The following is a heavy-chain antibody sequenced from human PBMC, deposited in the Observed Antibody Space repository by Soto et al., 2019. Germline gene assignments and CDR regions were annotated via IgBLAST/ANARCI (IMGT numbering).Heavy chain of an antibody. V-gene: IGHV4-59*12. CDR1: GGSISSYY. CDR2: IYYSGST. CDR3: ARETYGDYVGYFDP. D-gene: IGHD4-17*01. J-gene: IGHJ5*02. Sequence: SETLSLTCTVSGGSISSYYWGWIRQPPGKGLEWIGYIYYSGSTNYNPSLKSRVTISVDTSKNQFSLKVSSVTAADTAVYYCARETYGDYVGYFDPWGQGTLVTVSS.